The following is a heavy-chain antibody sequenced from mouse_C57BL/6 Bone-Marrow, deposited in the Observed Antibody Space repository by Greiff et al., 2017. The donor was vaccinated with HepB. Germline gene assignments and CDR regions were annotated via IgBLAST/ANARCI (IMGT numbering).Heavy chain of an antibody. J-gene: IGHJ3*01. CDR3: ARNYGSSYEDWFAY. CDR1: GFSLTSYG. D-gene: IGHD1-1*01. CDR2: IWSGGST. Sequence: VQRVESGPGLVQPSQSLSITCTVSGFSLTSYGVHWVRQSPGKGLEWLGVIWSGGSTDYNAAFISRLSISKDNSKSQVFFKMNSLQADDTAIYYCARNYGSSYEDWFAYWGQGTLVTVSA. V-gene: IGHV2-2*01.